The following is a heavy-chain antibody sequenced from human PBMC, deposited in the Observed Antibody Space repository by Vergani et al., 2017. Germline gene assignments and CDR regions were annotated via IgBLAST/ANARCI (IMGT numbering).Heavy chain of an antibody. CDR2: IYYSGGT. J-gene: IGHJ5*02. CDR3: ARHSTVEWLVKLGWIDP. D-gene: IGHD6-19*01. V-gene: IGHV4-39*01. CDR1: GASIRSSNYY. Sequence: QLQLQESGPGLVKPSATLSLTCSVSGASIRSSNYYWGWIRQPPGKGLEWIASIYYSGGTYYNPSLKSRVTISVDTSKKQCSLKLSSVTAADTAVYFCARHSTVEWLVKLGWIDPWGQGILVTVSS.